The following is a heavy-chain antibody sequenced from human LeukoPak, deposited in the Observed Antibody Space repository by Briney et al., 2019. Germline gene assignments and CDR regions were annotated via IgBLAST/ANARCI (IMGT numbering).Heavy chain of an antibody. D-gene: IGHD5-18*01. Sequence: ASVKVSCKASGYTFISYGITWVRQAPGQGLEWMGWISGYNGNTNYAQKVQGRVTMTTDTSTSTAYMELRSLTSDDTAVYYCTKGTIWLPFDYWGQGTLVTVSS. CDR2: ISGYNGNT. V-gene: IGHV1-18*01. CDR3: TKGTIWLPFDY. CDR1: GYTFISYG. J-gene: IGHJ4*02.